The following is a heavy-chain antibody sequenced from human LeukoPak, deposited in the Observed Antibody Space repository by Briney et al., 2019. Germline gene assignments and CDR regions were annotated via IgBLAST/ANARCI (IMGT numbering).Heavy chain of an antibody. CDR2: INSDGSDT. V-gene: IGHV3-74*01. D-gene: IGHD2-2*02. CDR3: ASYFRCSGATCYTNY. J-gene: IGHJ4*02. CDR1: GFTFSDYW. Sequence: PGGSLRLSCAASGFTFSDYWMQWVRQAPGKGLVWVSRINSDGSDTTYADSVKGRFTISRDNAKNTLYLQMNSLRAEDTAVYYCASYFRCSGATCYTNYWGQGTLVTVSS.